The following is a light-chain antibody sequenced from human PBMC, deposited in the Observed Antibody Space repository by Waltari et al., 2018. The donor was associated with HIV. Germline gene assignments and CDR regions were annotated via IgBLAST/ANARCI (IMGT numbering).Light chain of an antibody. CDR2: EDN. J-gene: IGLJ3*02. CDR3: QSYDYNNHWV. Sequence: FTLTQPHSVSESPGKTVTISCTRSSGNIDRNFVQWYQQRPGSAPNTVIYEDNRRPSGIPDRFSGSIDSDFSSASLTISGLKTEDEADYYCQSYDYNNHWVFGGGTKLTVL. V-gene: IGLV6-57*04. CDR1: SGNIDRNF.